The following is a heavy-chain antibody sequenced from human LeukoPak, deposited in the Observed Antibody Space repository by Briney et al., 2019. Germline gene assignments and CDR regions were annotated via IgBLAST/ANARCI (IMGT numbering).Heavy chain of an antibody. Sequence: GGSLLLSCAASGFTFSSYSMSWVRQAPGKGLEWVSGISTSSTYRLDADSVKGRFTISRDNAKSSLYLEMNSLRAEDTAVYYCARDVDGSGNYGFDWWGQGILVTVSS. CDR1: GFTFSSYS. J-gene: IGHJ4*02. CDR3: ARDVDGSGNYGFDW. D-gene: IGHD3-10*01. CDR2: ISTSSTYR. V-gene: IGHV3-21*01.